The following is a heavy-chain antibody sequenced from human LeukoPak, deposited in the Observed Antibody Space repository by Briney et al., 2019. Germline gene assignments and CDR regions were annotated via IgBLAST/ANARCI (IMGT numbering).Heavy chain of an antibody. J-gene: IGHJ4*02. CDR3: ARMSTSSSIDY. D-gene: IGHD5/OR15-5a*01. Sequence: SETLSLTCTVSGGSISSYYWSWIRQPPGKGLEWIGYIYYSGSTNYNPSLKSRVTISVDTSKNLFSLKLSSVTAADTAVYYCARMSTSSSIDYWGQGTLVTVSS. V-gene: IGHV4-59*12. CDR1: GGSISSYY. CDR2: IYYSGST.